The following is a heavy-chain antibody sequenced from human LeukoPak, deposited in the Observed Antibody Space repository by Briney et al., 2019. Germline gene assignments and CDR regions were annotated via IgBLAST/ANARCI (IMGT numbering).Heavy chain of an antibody. D-gene: IGHD5-18*01. V-gene: IGHV4-34*01. CDR1: GGSFSGYY. CDR3: ARLGTAIDKDLYFDL. Sequence: SETLSLTCAVYGGSFSGYYWSWIRQPPGKGLEWIGEINHSGSTNYNPSLKSRVTISVDTSKNQFSLKLSSVTAADTAVYYCARLGTAIDKDLYFDLWGRGTLVTVSS. CDR2: INHSGST. J-gene: IGHJ2*01.